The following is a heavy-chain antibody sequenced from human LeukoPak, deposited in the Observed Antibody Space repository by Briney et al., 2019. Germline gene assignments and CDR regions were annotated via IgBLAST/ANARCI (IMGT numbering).Heavy chain of an antibody. CDR3: ARGYCSGGSCYSSYYYSYMDV. D-gene: IGHD2-15*01. Sequence: PSETLSLTCTVSGGSISSSSYYWGWLRQPPGKGLEWIGSINYSGSTYYNPSLKSRVTISVDRSKNQFSLKLSSVTAADTAVYYCARGYCSGGSCYSSYYYSYMDVWGKGTTVTVSS. J-gene: IGHJ6*03. CDR2: INYSGST. CDR1: GGSISSSSYY. V-gene: IGHV4-39*07.